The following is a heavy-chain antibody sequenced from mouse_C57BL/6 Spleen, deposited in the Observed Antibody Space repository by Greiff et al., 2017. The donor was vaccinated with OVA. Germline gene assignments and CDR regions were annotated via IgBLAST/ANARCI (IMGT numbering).Heavy chain of an antibody. CDR3: ARSGDYDEEDYAMDY. J-gene: IGHJ4*01. V-gene: IGHV1-80*01. CDR1: GYAFSSYW. CDR2: IYPGDGDT. Sequence: QVQLKESGAELVKPGASVKISCKASGYAFSSYWMNWVKQRPGKGLEWIGQIYPGDGDTNYNGKFKGKATLTADKSSSTAYMQLSSLTSEDSAVYFCARSGDYDEEDYAMDYWGQGTSVTVSS. D-gene: IGHD2-4*01.